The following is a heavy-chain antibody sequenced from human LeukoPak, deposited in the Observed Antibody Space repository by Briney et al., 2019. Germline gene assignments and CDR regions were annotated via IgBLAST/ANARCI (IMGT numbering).Heavy chain of an antibody. CDR2: IKEDGSEK. V-gene: IGHV3-7*04. CDR1: GFTFSSYW. D-gene: IGHD3-16*01. Sequence: GGSLRLSCEASGFTFSSYWMSWVRQAPGKGLEWVANIKEDGSEKYYVDSVTGRFTISRDNAKNSLYLQMYSLRAEDTALYYCARDYEMIWGQGTMVTVSS. J-gene: IGHJ3*02. CDR3: ARDYEMI.